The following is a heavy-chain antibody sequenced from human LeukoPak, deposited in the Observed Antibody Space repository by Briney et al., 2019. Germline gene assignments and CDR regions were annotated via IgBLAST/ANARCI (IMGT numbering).Heavy chain of an antibody. CDR1: GGSFSGYY. CDR3: ARVGIQLWLRVYFQH. Sequence: PSETLSLTCAVYGGSFSGYYWSWIRQPPGKGLEWIGEIKHSGSTNYNPSLKSRVTISVDTSKNQFSLKLSSVTAADTAVYYCARVGIQLWLRVYFQHWGQGTLVTVSS. CDR2: IKHSGST. D-gene: IGHD5-18*01. V-gene: IGHV4-34*01. J-gene: IGHJ1*01.